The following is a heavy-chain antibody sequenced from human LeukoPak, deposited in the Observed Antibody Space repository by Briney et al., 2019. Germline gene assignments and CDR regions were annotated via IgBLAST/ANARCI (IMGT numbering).Heavy chain of an antibody. J-gene: IGHJ4*02. D-gene: IGHD4-17*01. CDR3: ARVGARQILEY. CDR1: EFTFSSYW. CDR2: IKQDGGEK. Sequence: AGGSLRLSCAASEFTFSSYWMSWVRQAPGEGLEWVANIKQDGGEKYYLDSVKGRFTVSRDNAKNSLYLQMNSLRAEDTAVYYCARVGARQILEYWGQGTLVTVSS. V-gene: IGHV3-7*01.